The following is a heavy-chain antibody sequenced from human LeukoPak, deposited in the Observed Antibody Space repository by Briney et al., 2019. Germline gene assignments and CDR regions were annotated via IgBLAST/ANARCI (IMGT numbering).Heavy chain of an antibody. J-gene: IGHJ4*02. V-gene: IGHV3-33*01. D-gene: IGHD2/OR15-2a*01. Sequence: PGGSLRLSCAASGFTLSSNGMHWVRQAPGKGLEWVAVIWYDGSNKYYADSVKGRFTISRDISKNTLYLQMNSLRAEDTAVYYCAGGTTSLDYWGQGTLVTVS. CDR3: AGGTTSLDY. CDR1: GFTLSSNG. CDR2: IWYDGSNK.